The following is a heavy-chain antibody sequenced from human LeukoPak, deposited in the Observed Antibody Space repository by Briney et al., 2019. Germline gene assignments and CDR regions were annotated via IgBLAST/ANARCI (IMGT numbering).Heavy chain of an antibody. V-gene: IGHV1-18*01. CDR3: AGGYSSGWV. J-gene: IGHJ6*02. CDR2: ISAYNANT. CDR1: GYTFGSDG. Sequence: ASLKVSCKASGYTFGSDGIIWVRQAPGQGLEWMGWISAYNANTIYAQKLQGRVTMTTDTSTSTAYMELRSLRSDDTAVYYCAGGYSSGWVWGQGTTVTVSS. D-gene: IGHD6-19*01.